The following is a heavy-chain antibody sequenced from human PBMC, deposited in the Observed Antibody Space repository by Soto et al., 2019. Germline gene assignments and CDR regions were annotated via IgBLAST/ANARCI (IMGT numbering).Heavy chain of an antibody. CDR3: AKDRTSKTRAFDY. J-gene: IGHJ4*02. CDR1: GFTFNTFA. CDR2: ISSNGGYT. V-gene: IGHV3-64D*08. Sequence: GGSLRLSCSASGFTFNTFAMHWVRQAPGKGLEYISAISSNGGYTYYADSVKGRFTISRDNSKNTLYLQMSSLRAEDTAVYYCAKDRTSKTRAFDYWGQGTLVTVSS.